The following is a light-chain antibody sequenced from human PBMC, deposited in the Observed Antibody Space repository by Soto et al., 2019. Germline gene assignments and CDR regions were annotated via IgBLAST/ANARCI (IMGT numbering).Light chain of an antibody. Sequence: DIVMTQSPDSLAVSLGERATIYCKSSQSVLSSSNNKNYLSWFQHKSGHPPKLLIYWASTRDSGVPDRFSGSGSGTDFTLTISSLQAEDVAVYYCQHHYNAPLTFGGGTKVEIK. J-gene: IGKJ4*01. CDR3: QHHYNAPLT. CDR1: QSVLSSSNNKNY. V-gene: IGKV4-1*01. CDR2: WAS.